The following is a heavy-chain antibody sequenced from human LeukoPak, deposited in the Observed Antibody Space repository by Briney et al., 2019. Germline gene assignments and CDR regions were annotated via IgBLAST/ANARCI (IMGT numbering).Heavy chain of an antibody. Sequence: SETLSLTCTVSGGSISSYYWSWIRQPAGKGLEWIGRIYTRGSTNYNPSLKSRVTMSVDTSKNQFSLKLSSVTATDTAAYYCARDLDNWFDPWGQGTLVIVSS. J-gene: IGHJ5*02. V-gene: IGHV4-4*07. CDR1: GGSISSYY. CDR2: IYTRGST. CDR3: ARDLDNWFDP.